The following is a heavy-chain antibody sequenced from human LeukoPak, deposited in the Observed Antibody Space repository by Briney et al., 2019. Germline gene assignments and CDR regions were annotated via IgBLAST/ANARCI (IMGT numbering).Heavy chain of an antibody. CDR2: IYSGGST. J-gene: IGHJ4*02. D-gene: IGHD6-19*01. CDR1: GFTVSRNY. CDR3: AKNAPMMYSSGWTLVY. V-gene: IGHV3-53*05. Sequence: GGSLRLSCAASGFTVSRNYMTWVRQAPGKGLEWVSVIYSGGSTYYADSVKGRFTISRDNSKNTLYLQMNSLRAEDTAVYYCAKNAPMMYSSGWTLVYWGQGTLVTVSS.